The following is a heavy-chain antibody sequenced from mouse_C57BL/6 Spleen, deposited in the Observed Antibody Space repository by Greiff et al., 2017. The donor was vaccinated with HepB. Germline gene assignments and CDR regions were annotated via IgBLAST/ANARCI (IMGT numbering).Heavy chain of an antibody. J-gene: IGHJ3*01. CDR1: GYSITSGYY. V-gene: IGHV3-6*01. CDR3: ATYSNWFAY. Sequence: DVQLQESGPGLVKPSQSLSLTCSVTGYSITSGYYWNWIRQFPGNKLEWMGDISYDGSNNYNPSLKNRISITRDTSKNQFFLKLNSVTTEDPATYYCATYSNWFAYWGQGTLVTVSA. D-gene: IGHD2-5*01. CDR2: ISYDGSN.